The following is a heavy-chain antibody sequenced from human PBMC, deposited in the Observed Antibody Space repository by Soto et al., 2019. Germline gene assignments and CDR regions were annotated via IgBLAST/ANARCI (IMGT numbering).Heavy chain of an antibody. V-gene: IGHV3-23*01. J-gene: IGHJ4*02. CDR3: PKDLEFLIGYIVVVTAIDY. CDR1: GFTFSSSA. Sequence: EVQLLESGGGLVQRGGSLRLSCAASGFTFSSSAMSWVRQAPGKWLDWVSGISGSGGSTYYADSVKGRFTISRDNAKNPLYLQVNSLGAEDTAVYYCPKDLEFLIGYIVVVTAIDYCGRGTLVTVSS. CDR2: ISGSGGST. D-gene: IGHD2-21*02.